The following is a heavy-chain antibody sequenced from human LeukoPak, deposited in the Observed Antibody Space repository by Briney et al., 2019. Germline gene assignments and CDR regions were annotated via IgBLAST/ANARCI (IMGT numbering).Heavy chain of an antibody. CDR2: IYYSGST. CDR1: GGSISSSSYY. Sequence: SETLSLTCTVSGGSISSSSYYWGWIRQPPGKGLEWIGSIYYSGSTNYNPSLKSRVTISVDKSKNQFSLKLSSVTAADTAVYYCARDRSSSIDYYYGMDVWGQGTTVTVSS. J-gene: IGHJ6*02. CDR3: ARDRSSSIDYYYGMDV. D-gene: IGHD6-6*01. V-gene: IGHV4-39*07.